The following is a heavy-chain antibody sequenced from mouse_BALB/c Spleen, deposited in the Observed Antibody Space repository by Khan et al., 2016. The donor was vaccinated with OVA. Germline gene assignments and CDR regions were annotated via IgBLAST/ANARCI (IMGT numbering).Heavy chain of an antibody. CDR2: IYTYTGKP. V-gene: IGHV9-3-1*01. D-gene: IGHD2-14*01. Sequence: QIQLVQSGPDLKKPGESVKISCKASGFTFTNYGIHWVKQAPGKGLKWMGWIYTYTGKPTYADDFKGRFAFSLDNSATTAYLQINNLKTEDTATYFCARGVRSTIDYWGQGTSVTVSS. CDR3: ARGVRSTIDY. CDR1: GFTFTNYG. J-gene: IGHJ4*01.